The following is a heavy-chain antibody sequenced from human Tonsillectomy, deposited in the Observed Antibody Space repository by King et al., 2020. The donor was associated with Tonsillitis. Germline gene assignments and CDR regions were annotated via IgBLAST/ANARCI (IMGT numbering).Heavy chain of an antibody. D-gene: IGHD6-19*01. CDR2: VRQNGDRK. J-gene: IGHJ4*02. V-gene: IGHV3-23*04. CDR3: ARERGSSGCYTVDY. CDR1: GFTFSSYA. Sequence: VQLVESGGGLGQPGGSLRLSCAASGFTFSSYAMAWVRQTPGKGLEWVSTVRQNGDRKYYADSVKGRFTISRDNSRNTLYLQMDSLRAEDTAVFYFARERGSSGCYTVDYWGQGTLFPVSS.